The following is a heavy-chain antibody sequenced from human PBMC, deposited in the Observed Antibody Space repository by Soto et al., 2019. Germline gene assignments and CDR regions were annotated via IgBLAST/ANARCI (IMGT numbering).Heavy chain of an antibody. CDR2: INPNSGGT. J-gene: IGHJ3*02. CDR3: ARGGWELPPGLVPFDI. CDR1: GYTFTGYY. Sequence: GASVKVSCKASGYTFTGYYMHWVRQAPGQGLEWMGWINPNSGGTNYAQKFQGWVTMTRDTSISTAYMELSRLRSDDTAVYYCARGGWELPPGLVPFDIWGQGTMVTVS. D-gene: IGHD1-26*01. V-gene: IGHV1-2*04.